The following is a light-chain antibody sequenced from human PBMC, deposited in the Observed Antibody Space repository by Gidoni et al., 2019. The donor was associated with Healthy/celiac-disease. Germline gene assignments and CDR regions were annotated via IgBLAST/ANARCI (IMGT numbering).Light chain of an antibody. CDR2: AAS. CDR1: QSISSY. J-gene: IGKJ1*01. Sequence: SCYSGSVGDRVTITCRASQSISSYLNWYQQKPGKAPKLLIYAASSLQSGVPSRFSGSGSGTDFTLTISSLQPEDFATYYCQQSYSTPWTFGQGTKVEIK. CDR3: QQSYSTPWT. V-gene: IGKV1-39*01.